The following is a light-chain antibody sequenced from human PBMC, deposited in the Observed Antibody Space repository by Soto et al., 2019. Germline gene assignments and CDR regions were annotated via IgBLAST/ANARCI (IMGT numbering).Light chain of an antibody. CDR3: QQYNNWPPTRT. CDR2: GAS. V-gene: IGKV3-15*01. Sequence: EIVITHSPATLSFSPVERATLSCRASQSVRGNLAWYQQRPGQSPRLLIYGASTRATGIPARFSGSGSGTEFTLTISSLQSEDFAVYYCQQYNNWPPTRTFGQGTKVDIK. CDR1: QSVRGN. J-gene: IGKJ1*01.